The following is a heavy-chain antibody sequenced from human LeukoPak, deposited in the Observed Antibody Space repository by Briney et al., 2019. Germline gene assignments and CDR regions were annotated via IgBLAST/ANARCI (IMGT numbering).Heavy chain of an antibody. D-gene: IGHD1-26*01. CDR2: IYHSGST. J-gene: IGHJ4*02. CDR1: GYSISSGYY. V-gene: IGHV4-38-2*02. CDR3: ASNKVGATLADY. Sequence: SETLSLTCTVSGYSISSGYYWGWIRQPPGKGLEWIGSIYHSGSTYYNPSLKSRVTISVDTSKNQFSLKLSSVTAADTAVCYCASNKVGATLADYWGQGTLVTVSS.